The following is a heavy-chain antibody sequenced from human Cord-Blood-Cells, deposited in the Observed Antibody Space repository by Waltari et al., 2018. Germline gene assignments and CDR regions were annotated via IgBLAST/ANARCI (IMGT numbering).Heavy chain of an antibody. CDR2: IYYSGST. D-gene: IGHD6-6*01. V-gene: IGHV4-59*11. Sequence: QVQLQESGPGLVKPSEPLSLTCTVSGGSISSHYWCWTRQPPGKGLEWIGYIYYSGSTNYNPSLKSRVTISVDTSKNQFSLKLSSVTAADTAVYYCASSRVEYSSSSGWFDPWGQGTLVTVSS. CDR1: GGSISSHY. J-gene: IGHJ5*02. CDR3: ASSRVEYSSSSGWFDP.